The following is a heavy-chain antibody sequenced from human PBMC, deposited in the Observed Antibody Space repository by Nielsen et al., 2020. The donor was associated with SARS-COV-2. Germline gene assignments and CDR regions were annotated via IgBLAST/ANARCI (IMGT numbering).Heavy chain of an antibody. J-gene: IGHJ3*02. CDR3: AVVVPPAGDAFDI. Sequence: ASVKVSCKASGYTFTSYDINWVRQATGQGLEWMGWMNPNSGNTGYAQKFQGRVTMTRNTSISTAYMELSSLRSEDTAVYYCAVVVPPAGDAFDIWGQGTMVTVSS. CDR2: MNPNSGNT. D-gene: IGHD3-22*01. CDR1: GYTFTSYD. V-gene: IGHV1-8*01.